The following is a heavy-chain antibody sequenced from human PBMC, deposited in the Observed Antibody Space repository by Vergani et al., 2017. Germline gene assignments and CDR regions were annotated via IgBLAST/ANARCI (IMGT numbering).Heavy chain of an antibody. V-gene: IGHV3-23*01. CDR3: AKMGRSSTSCLDY. J-gene: IGHJ4*02. CDR1: GFTFSSYA. Sequence: EVQLLESGGDLVQPGGSLRLSCAASGFTFSSYAMSWVRQAPGKGLEWVSAISGSGGSTYYADSVKGRFTISRDNSKNTLYLQMNSLRAEDTAVYYCAKMGRSSTSCLDYWGQGTLVTVSS. CDR2: ISGSGGST. D-gene: IGHD2-2*01.